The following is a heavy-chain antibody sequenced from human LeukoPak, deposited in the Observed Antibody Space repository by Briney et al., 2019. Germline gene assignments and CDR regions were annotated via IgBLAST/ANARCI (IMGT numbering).Heavy chain of an antibody. CDR1: GGSFSAYY. Sequence: SETLSLTCAVYGGSFSAYYWSWIRQPPGKGLEWIGEIDHTGSTNYNPSLKSRVIISVDTSKTQFSLKLSSVTAADTAVYYCVRRSLRGGNSGEVDYWGQGTLVTVSS. CDR3: VRRSLRGGNSGEVDY. CDR2: IDHTGST. J-gene: IGHJ4*02. V-gene: IGHV4-34*01. D-gene: IGHD4-23*01.